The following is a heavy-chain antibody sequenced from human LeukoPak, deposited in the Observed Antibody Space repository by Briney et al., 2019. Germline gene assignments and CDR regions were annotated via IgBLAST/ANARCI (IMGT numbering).Heavy chain of an antibody. J-gene: IGHJ4*01. D-gene: IGHD3-10*01. V-gene: IGHV4-61*01. CDR2: IYYSGST. CDR3: ARGPSYGSGSYYNSY. Sequence: SETLSLTCTVSGGSISSGFYYWNWIRQPPGKGLEWIGYIYYSGSTNYNPSLKSRVTISVDTSKNQFSLKLSSVTAADTAVYYCARGPSYGSGSYYNSYWGQGTLVTVSS. CDR1: GGSISSGFYY.